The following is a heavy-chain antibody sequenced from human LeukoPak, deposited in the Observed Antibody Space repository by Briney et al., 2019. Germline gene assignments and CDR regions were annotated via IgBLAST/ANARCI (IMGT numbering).Heavy chain of an antibody. CDR1: GYTITSYA. V-gene: IGHV7-4-1*02. J-gene: IGHJ6*03. Sequence: ASVKVSCKASGYTITSYAMNWVRQAPGQGLEWMGWINTNTGNPTYAQGFTGRFVFSLDTSVSTAYLQISSLKAEDTAVYYCARGGIVVAAAGTNYYYYYMDVWGKGTTVTVSS. CDR2: INTNTGNP. CDR3: ARGGIVVAAAGTNYYYYYMDV. D-gene: IGHD6-13*01.